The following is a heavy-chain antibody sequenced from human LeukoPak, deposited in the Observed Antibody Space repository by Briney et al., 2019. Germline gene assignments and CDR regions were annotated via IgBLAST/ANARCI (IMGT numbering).Heavy chain of an antibody. Sequence: SETLSLTCTVSGGSISSHYWSWIRQPPGKGLEWIGYIYYSGSTNYNPSLKSRVTISVDTSKNQFSLKLSSMTAADTAVYYCARGIRPGEYPNNWFDPWGQGTLVTVSS. CDR2: IYYSGST. CDR1: GGSISSHY. J-gene: IGHJ5*02. V-gene: IGHV4-59*11. CDR3: ARGIRPGEYPNNWFDP. D-gene: IGHD2-2*02.